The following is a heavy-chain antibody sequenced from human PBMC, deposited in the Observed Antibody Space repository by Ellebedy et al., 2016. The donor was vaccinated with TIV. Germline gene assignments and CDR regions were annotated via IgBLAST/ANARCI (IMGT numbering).Heavy chain of an antibody. J-gene: IGHJ4*02. D-gene: IGHD1-1*01. CDR1: GFRFSSYV. CDR2: ISRSGDII. CDR3: AKDRDDDGDFAFDH. Sequence: GGSLRLXXAASGFRFSSYVMSWVRQAPGKGLEWVSGISRSGDIIYYADSVKGRSTISRDNYNNMLYLQMNSLRAEDTAVYYCAKDRDDDGDFAFDHWGQGALVTVSA. V-gene: IGHV3-23*01.